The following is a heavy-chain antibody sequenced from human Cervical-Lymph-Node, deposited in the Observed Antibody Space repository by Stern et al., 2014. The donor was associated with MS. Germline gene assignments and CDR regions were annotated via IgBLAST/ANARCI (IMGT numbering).Heavy chain of an antibody. V-gene: IGHV5-51*01. J-gene: IGHJ4*02. Sequence: VQLQQSGAEVKKPGESLKISCKGSGYSFTSYWICWVRQMPGKGLEWLGIIYPGDSDTRYSPSFQGQVTISADKSISTAYLQWSSLKASDTAMYYCARREYYGSGSYYPPFDYWGQGTLVTVSS. D-gene: IGHD3-10*01. CDR2: IYPGDSDT. CDR3: ARREYYGSGSYYPPFDY. CDR1: GYSFTSYW.